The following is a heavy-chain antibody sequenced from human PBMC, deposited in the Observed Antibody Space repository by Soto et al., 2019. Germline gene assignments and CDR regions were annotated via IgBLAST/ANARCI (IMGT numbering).Heavy chain of an antibody. CDR1: GFTFSSYR. CDR3: ARVYCSDASCYSPDDAFDF. D-gene: IGHD2-15*01. V-gene: IGHV3-7*01. J-gene: IGHJ3*01. CDR2: IKQDGDEK. Sequence: VQLVESGGGLVQPGGSLRLSCGASGFTFSSYRMSWVRQAPGKGLEWVANIKQDGDEKYYVDSVKGRFTISRDNAKNSLDLQMNSLRAEDTAVYYCARVYCSDASCYSPDDAFDFWGQGTMVSVSS.